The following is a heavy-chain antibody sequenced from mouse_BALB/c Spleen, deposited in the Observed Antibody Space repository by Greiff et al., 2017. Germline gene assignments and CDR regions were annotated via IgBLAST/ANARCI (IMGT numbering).Heavy chain of an antibody. Sequence: EVQVVESGGGLVQPGGSRKLSCAASGFTFSSFGMHWVRQAPEKGLEWVAYISSGSSTIYYADTVKGRFTISRDNPKNTLFLQMTSLRSEDTAMYYCARIYDGYYFYAMDDWGQGTSVTVSS. CDR2: ISSGSSTI. D-gene: IGHD2-3*01. CDR1: GFTFSSFG. CDR3: ARIYDGYYFYAMDD. J-gene: IGHJ4*01. V-gene: IGHV5-17*02.